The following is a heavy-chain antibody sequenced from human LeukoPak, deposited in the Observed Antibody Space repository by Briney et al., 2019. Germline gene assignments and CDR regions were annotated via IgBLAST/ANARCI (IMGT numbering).Heavy chain of an antibody. D-gene: IGHD5-18*01. V-gene: IGHV4-34*01. Sequence: KPSETLSLTCAVYGGSFSGYYWSWIRQPPGKGLEWIGEINHSGSTNYNPSLKSRVTISVDTSKNQFSLKLSSVTAADTAVYYCARDLGYGPYYYYYYMDVWGKGTTVTISS. CDR1: GGSFSGYY. CDR3: ARDLGYGPYYYYYYMDV. CDR2: INHSGST. J-gene: IGHJ6*03.